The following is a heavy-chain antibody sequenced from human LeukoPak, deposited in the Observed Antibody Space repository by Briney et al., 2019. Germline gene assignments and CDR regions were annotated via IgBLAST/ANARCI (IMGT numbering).Heavy chain of an antibody. D-gene: IGHD5-18*01. CDR2: IVPILGIA. Sequence: LVKLSCKASGGTFSSYAISWVREAPGQGLEWMGRIVPILGIANYAQKFQGRVTITADKSTSTAYMELSSLRSEDTAVYSCARGMGYSYGYNYWGQGTLVTVSS. J-gene: IGHJ4*02. CDR3: ARGMGYSYGYNY. CDR1: GGTFSSYA. V-gene: IGHV1-69*04.